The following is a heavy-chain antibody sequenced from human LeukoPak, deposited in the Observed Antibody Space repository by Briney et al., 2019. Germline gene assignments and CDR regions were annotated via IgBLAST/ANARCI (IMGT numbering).Heavy chain of an antibody. D-gene: IGHD2-2*02. V-gene: IGHV3-11*06. J-gene: IGHJ5*02. CDR1: GFTFSDYY. CDR3: ARDLLVVPAAIGWFDP. CDR2: ISSSSSYT. Sequence: GGSLRLSCAASGFTFSDYYMSWIRQAPGKGLEWVSYISSSSSYTNYADSVKGRFTISRDNAKNTLYLQMNSLRAEDTAVYYCARDLLVVPAAIGWFDPWGGGTVVSVSS.